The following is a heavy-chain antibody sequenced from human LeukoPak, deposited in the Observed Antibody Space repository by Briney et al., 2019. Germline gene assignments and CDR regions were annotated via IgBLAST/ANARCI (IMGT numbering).Heavy chain of an antibody. CDR1: GGSISSSSYY. Sequence: PSETLSLTCTVSGGSISSSSYYWGWIRQPPGKGLEWIGSIYYSGSTYYNPSLKSRVTISVDTSKNQFSLKLSSVTAADTAVYYCARHKYDFWSGYYAYFDYWGQGTLVTVSS. D-gene: IGHD3-3*01. CDR3: ARHKYDFWSGYYAYFDY. CDR2: IYYSGST. V-gene: IGHV4-39*01. J-gene: IGHJ4*02.